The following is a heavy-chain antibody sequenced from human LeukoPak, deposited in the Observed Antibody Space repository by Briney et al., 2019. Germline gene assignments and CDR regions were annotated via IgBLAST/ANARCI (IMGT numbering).Heavy chain of an antibody. CDR3: ARVRRGGRTGWFDP. V-gene: IGHV1-18*01. D-gene: IGHD2-15*01. CDR2: ISAYNGNT. CDR1: GYTFTSYG. Sequence: ASVTVSCTASGYTFTSYGISWVRQAPGQGLEWMGWISAYNGNTNYAQKLQGRVTMTTDTSTSTAYMELRSPRSDDTAVYYCARVRRGGRTGWFDPWGQGTLVTVSS. J-gene: IGHJ5*02.